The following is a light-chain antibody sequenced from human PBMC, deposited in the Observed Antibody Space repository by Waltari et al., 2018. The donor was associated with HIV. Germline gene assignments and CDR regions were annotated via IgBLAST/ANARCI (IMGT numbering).Light chain of an antibody. Sequence: QSALTQPASVSGSPGQSITISFTGSSSDVGSYKHVSWYQQHPGQAPRLIIYEVSKRPSGVSNRYSASKSGKTASLTVSGLRAEDEADYYCSSYAGSSTFVIFGGGTKLTVL. CDR3: SSYAGSSTFVI. J-gene: IGLJ2*01. CDR1: SSDVGSYKH. V-gene: IGLV2-23*02. CDR2: EVS.